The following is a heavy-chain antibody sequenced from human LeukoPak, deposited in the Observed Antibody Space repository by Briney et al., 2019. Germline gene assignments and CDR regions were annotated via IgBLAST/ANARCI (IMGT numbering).Heavy chain of an antibody. CDR3: AKGGNDFDY. CDR2: ISSSSSYI. J-gene: IGHJ4*02. D-gene: IGHD3-16*01. V-gene: IGHV3-21*04. Sequence: KAGGSVTLSCAASGFTFSSYSMNWVSQAPGKGLEWVSSISSSSSYIYYADSVKGRFTISRDNSKNTLYLQMNSLRTADTAIYYCAKGGNDFDYWGQGTLVTAS. CDR1: GFTFSSYS.